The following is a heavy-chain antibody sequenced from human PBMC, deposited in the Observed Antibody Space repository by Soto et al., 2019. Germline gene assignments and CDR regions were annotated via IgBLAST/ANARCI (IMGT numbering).Heavy chain of an antibody. V-gene: IGHV3-23*01. D-gene: IGHD6-13*01. Sequence: EVQLLESGGGLVQPGGSLRLSCAASGFTFSSYAMHWVRQAPGKGLEWVSTTSNTYSTYYADSVKGRFTISRDHSKNTLFLQMNSLRAEDTAVYYCASWDYWGQGTLVTVSS. CDR1: GFTFSSYA. J-gene: IGHJ4*02. CDR3: ASWDY. CDR2: TSNTYST.